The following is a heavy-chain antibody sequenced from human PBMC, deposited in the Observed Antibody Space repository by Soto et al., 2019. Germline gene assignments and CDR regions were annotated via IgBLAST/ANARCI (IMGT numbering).Heavy chain of an antibody. CDR1: GYTFTSYA. CDR3: ARVKVSEAVAGSGGGPYYYYMDV. V-gene: IGHV1-3*01. CDR2: INAGNGNT. J-gene: IGHJ6*03. Sequence: ASVKVSCKASGYTFTSYAMHWVRQAPGQRLEWMGWINAGNGNTKYSQKFQGRDTITRDTSASTAYMELSSLRSEDTAVYYCARVKVSEAVAGSGGGPYYYYMDVWGKGTTVTVSS. D-gene: IGHD6-19*01.